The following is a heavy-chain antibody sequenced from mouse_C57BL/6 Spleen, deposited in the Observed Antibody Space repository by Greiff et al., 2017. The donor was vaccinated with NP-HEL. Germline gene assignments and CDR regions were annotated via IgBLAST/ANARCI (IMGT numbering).Heavy chain of an antibody. D-gene: IGHD1-1*01. CDR2: IDPETGGT. CDR3: TRSTVVAYYAMDY. CDR1: GYTFTDYE. V-gene: IGHV1-15*01. Sequence: VQLQQSGAELVRPGASVTLSCKASGYTFTDYEMHWVKQTPVHGLEWIGAIDPETGGTAYNQKFKGKAILTADKSSSTAYMELRSLTSEDSAVYYCTRSTVVAYYAMDYWGQGTSVTVSS. J-gene: IGHJ4*01.